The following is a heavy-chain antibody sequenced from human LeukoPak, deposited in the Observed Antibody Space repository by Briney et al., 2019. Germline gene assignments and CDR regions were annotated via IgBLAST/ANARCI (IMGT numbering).Heavy chain of an antibody. CDR3: AREDPAILGPGGY. V-gene: IGHV3-33*01. J-gene: IGHJ4*02. Sequence: PGGSLRLSCAASGFTFRNYGMHWVRQAPGKGLEWVAVIWYDGNNKNYADSVKGRFTISRDNSKNTLYLQMNSLRAEDTAVYYCAREDPAILGPGGYWGQGTLVTVSS. CDR2: IWYDGNNK. CDR1: GFTFRNYG. D-gene: IGHD3-3*01.